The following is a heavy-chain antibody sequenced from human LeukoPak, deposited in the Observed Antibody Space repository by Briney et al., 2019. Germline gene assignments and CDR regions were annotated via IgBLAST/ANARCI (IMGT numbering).Heavy chain of an antibody. CDR2: IYYSGST. J-gene: IGHJ4*02. Sequence: SETLSLTCTVSGGSISSSNYYWGWIRQPPGKGLEWIGSIYYSGSTYYNPSLKSRVTISVDTSKNQFSLKLSSVTAADTAVYYCARPGYSSSWTPAYWGQGTLVTVSS. D-gene: IGHD6-13*01. CDR3: ARPGYSSSWTPAY. V-gene: IGHV4-39*01. CDR1: GGSISSSNYY.